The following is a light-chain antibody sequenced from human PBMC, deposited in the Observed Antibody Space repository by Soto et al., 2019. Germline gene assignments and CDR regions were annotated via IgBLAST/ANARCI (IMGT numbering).Light chain of an antibody. V-gene: IGKV3-20*01. J-gene: IGKJ1*01. CDR1: QSVSSN. CDR3: QQYVSSPWA. CDR2: GAS. Sequence: SPATLSVTQGERATLSCRASQSVSSNLAWYQQKPGQAPRLLIYGASRRATGIPDRFSGSGSGTDFTLTISRLEPEDFAVYYCQQYVSSPWAFGQGTKVDIK.